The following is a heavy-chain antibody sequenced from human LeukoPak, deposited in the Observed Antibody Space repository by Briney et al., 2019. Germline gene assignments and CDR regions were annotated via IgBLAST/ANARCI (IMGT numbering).Heavy chain of an antibody. CDR1: GGSISSSSYY. CDR2: IYYSGST. Sequence: SETLSLTCTVSGGSISSSSYYWGWIRQPPGKGLEWIGSIYYSGSTYYNPSLKSRVTISVDTSKNQFSLKLSSVTAADTAVYYCATTSGSYPSYYYYYMDVWGKRTKVTVSS. D-gene: IGHD1-26*01. J-gene: IGHJ6*03. CDR3: ATTSGSYPSYYYYYMDV. V-gene: IGHV4-39*01.